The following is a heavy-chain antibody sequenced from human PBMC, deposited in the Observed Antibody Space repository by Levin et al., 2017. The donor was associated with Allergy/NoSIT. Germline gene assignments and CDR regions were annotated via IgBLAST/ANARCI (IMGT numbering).Heavy chain of an antibody. V-gene: IGHV1-46*01. CDR2: INPSGGST. J-gene: IGHJ6*02. D-gene: IGHD3-22*01. CDR1: GYTFTSYY. Sequence: GESLKISCKASGYTFTSYYMHWVRQAPGQGLEWMGIINPSGGSTSYAQKFQGRVTMTRDTSTSTVYMELSSLRSEDTAVYYCARYYYDSSGYYHPSSYYGMDVWGQGTTVTVSS. CDR3: ARYYYDSSGYYHPSSYYGMDV.